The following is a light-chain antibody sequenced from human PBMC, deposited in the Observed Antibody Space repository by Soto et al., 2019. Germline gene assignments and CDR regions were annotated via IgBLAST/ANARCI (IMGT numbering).Light chain of an antibody. V-gene: IGLV2-8*01. CDR1: SSDVGKYDY. CDR2: EVS. Sequence: QSVLTQPPSASGSPGQSVTISCTGTSSDVGKYDYVSWFQHHPGKAPKLIIYEVSKRPSGVPDRFSGSKSGSTASLTVSVLQTEDEADYYCCSYTSSTTPLFGGGTQLTVL. CDR3: CSYTSSTTPL. J-gene: IGLJ2*01.